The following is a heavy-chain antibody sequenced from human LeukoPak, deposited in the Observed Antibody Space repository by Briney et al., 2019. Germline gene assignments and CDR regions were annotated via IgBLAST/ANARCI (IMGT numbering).Heavy chain of an antibody. CDR1: GGSISSGDYY. Sequence: SETLSLTCTVSGGSISSGDYYWSWIRQPPGKGLEWIGYIYYSGSTNYNPSLKSRVTISVDTSKNQFSLKLSSVTAADTAVYYCARDDYGDYVGYYYYGMDVWGQGTTVTVSS. CDR2: IYYSGST. J-gene: IGHJ6*02. D-gene: IGHD4-17*01. CDR3: ARDDYGDYVGYYYYGMDV. V-gene: IGHV4-61*08.